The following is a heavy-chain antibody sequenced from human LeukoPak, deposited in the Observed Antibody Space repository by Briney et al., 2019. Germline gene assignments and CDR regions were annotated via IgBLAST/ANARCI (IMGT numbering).Heavy chain of an antibody. CDR2: IGTAGDT. Sequence: AESLSLSCAASGCTFSNYDMHWIRQATGKGLEWVSSIGTAGDTYYTASVKGRFTISIENAKNYLYLQMNSLRAADTAVYYCARVAKERDYGVYFFGYWGQGGLVTVSS. CDR1: GCTFSNYD. V-gene: IGHV3-13*04. D-gene: IGHD1-1*01. CDR3: ARVAKERDYGVYFFGY. J-gene: IGHJ4*02.